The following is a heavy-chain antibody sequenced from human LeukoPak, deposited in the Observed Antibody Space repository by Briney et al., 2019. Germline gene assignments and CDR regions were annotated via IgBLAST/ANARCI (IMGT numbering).Heavy chain of an antibody. CDR1: GFTFSNYA. CDR3: AKTMSTVITHFDY. Sequence: PGGSLRLSCAASGFTFSNYAMGWVRQAPGKGLEWVSAVSGSGASTYYADSVKGRFTISRDNSKNTLYLQMNSLRAGDTAVYYCAKTMSTVITHFDYWGQGTLVTVSS. CDR2: VSGSGAST. J-gene: IGHJ4*02. D-gene: IGHD4-23*01. V-gene: IGHV3-23*01.